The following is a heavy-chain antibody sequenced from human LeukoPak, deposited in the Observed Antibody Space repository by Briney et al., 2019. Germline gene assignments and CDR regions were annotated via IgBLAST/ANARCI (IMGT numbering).Heavy chain of an antibody. J-gene: IGHJ3*02. CDR3: ARSITIFGVFTDDAFDI. CDR1: GYTFTSNG. D-gene: IGHD3-3*01. CDR2: TNAYNHNT. V-gene: IGHV1-18*01. Sequence: ASVKLSCKASGYTFTSNGNSWVRQAPGQGLELMGWTNAYNHNTNYVQQVQSRVTSTPVTSTSTAYVELRSLRADGTAVYYYARSITIFGVFTDDAFDIGGQGTIVSVSS.